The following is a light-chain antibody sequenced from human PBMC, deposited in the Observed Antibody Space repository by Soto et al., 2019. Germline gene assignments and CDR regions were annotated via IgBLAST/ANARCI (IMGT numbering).Light chain of an antibody. CDR2: AAS. V-gene: IGKV3-20*01. CDR3: QQYGSSPPYT. CDR1: RSFSSSY. J-gene: IGKJ2*01. Sequence: EIVLTQSPGTLALSPGERATLSCRASRSFSSSYLAWYQQMPGQAPRLLIYAASSRATGIPDRFSGSGSGTDFTLTISRLEPADSAVYYCQQYGSSPPYTFGQGTKLEIK.